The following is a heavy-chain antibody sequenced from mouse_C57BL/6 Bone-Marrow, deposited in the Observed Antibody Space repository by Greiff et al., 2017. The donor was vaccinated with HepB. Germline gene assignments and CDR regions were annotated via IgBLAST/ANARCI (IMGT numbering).Heavy chain of an antibody. V-gene: IGHV3-6*01. CDR2: ISYDGSN. D-gene: IGHD2-4*01. CDR3: ARGDYEAFDY. J-gene: IGHJ2*01. CDR1: GYSITSGYY. Sequence: EVQLQESGPGLVKPSQSLSLTCSVTGYSITSGYYWNWIRQFPGNKLEWMGYISYDGSNNYNPSLKNRISITRDTSKNQFFLKLNSVTTEDTATYYCARGDYEAFDYWGQGTTLTVSS.